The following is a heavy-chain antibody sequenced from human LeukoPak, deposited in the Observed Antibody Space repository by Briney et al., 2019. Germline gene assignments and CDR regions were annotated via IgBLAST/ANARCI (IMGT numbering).Heavy chain of an antibody. J-gene: IGHJ4*02. CDR3: AKCEAKYSSGPFDY. V-gene: IGHV3-21*01. CDR1: GFTLNNYN. Sequence: PGGALRLSCAASGFTLNNYNMNWVRQAPGKGLEWVSSISSSSAYIYYADSVKGRFTIFRDDSKSTVFLQMNSLRTEDTAVYYCAKCEAKYSSGPFDYWGQGTLVTVSS. CDR2: ISSSSAYI. D-gene: IGHD5-18*01.